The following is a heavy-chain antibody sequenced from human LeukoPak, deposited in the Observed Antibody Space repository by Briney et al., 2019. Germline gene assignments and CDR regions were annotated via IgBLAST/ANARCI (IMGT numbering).Heavy chain of an antibody. Sequence: SETLSLTCTVSGASISGTTYYWGWIRQPPGKGLEWIGTVYSNGRPYYNPSLKSRVAIYVDTSKNQFFLNVTSVTAADTAVYYCSRARAPVVIHVGYWGQGNLVTVAS. J-gene: IGHJ4*02. D-gene: IGHD3-22*01. CDR2: VYSNGRP. V-gene: IGHV4-39*01. CDR1: GASISGTTYY. CDR3: SRARAPVVIHVGY.